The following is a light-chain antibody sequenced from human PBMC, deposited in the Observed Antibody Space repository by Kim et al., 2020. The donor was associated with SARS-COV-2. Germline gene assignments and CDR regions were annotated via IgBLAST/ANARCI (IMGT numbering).Light chain of an antibody. Sequence: LSPREKATLSFRASQSVSSSYLAWYQQKPGQAPSPLIYGASSRATGIPDRFSGSGSGTDFTLTISRLEPEDFAVYYCQQYVSSPYTFGQGTKLEI. CDR2: GAS. CDR1: QSVSSSY. V-gene: IGKV3-20*01. CDR3: QQYVSSPYT. J-gene: IGKJ2*01.